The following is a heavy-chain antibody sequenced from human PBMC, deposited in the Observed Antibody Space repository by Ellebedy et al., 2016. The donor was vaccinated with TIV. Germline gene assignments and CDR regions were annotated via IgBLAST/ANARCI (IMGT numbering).Heavy chain of an antibody. D-gene: IGHD4-23*01. Sequence: GESLKISCAASGFTFSKYGMHWVRQAPGKGLEWVAVISKDGTYKYYPDSVKGRFTISRDNSKNTLYLQMNSLRAEDTAVYYCARDPVGVGPAFDIWGQGTMVTVSS. V-gene: IGHV3-30*03. CDR1: GFTFSKYG. CDR2: ISKDGTYK. J-gene: IGHJ3*02. CDR3: ARDPVGVGPAFDI.